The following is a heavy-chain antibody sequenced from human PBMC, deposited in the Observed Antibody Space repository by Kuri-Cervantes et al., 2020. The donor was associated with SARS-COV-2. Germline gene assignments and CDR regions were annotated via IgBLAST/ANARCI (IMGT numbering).Heavy chain of an antibody. V-gene: IGHV3-33*08. D-gene: IGHD6-13*01. J-gene: IGHJ4*02. CDR2: IWYDGSNK. Sequence: GGSLRLSCAASGFTFSSYWMSWVRQAPGKGLEWVAVIWYDGSNKYYADSVKGRFTISRDNSKNTLYLQMNSLRAEDTAVYYCAREEYSSSWWGELGSFDYWGQGTLVTVSS. CDR3: AREEYSSSWWGELGSFDY. CDR1: GFTFSSYW.